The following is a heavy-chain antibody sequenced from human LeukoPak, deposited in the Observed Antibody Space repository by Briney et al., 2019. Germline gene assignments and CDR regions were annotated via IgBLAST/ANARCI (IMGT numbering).Heavy chain of an antibody. CDR3: ARDLWNYGGAFDY. CDR2: MYYGGST. J-gene: IGHJ4*02. Sequence: KTSETLSLTCAVSGGSISSGGYSWSWIRQPPGKGLEWIGYMYYGGSTYHNPSLKSRVTISVDTSKNQFSLELNSVTAADTAVYYCARDLWNYGGAFDYWGQGTLVTVSS. V-gene: IGHV4-30-2*01. D-gene: IGHD1-7*01. CDR1: GGSISSGGYS.